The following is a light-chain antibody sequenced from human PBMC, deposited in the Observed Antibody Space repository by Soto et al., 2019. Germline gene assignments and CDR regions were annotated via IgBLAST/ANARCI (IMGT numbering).Light chain of an antibody. V-gene: IGKV3-15*01. CDR3: QQYNNWPRT. Sequence: EIVLTQSPATLSLSPGARAPPSYRTSESVSKYLAWYQQTPGQAAWLLIYGASTRATGIPARFSGSGSGTEFTLTISSLQSEDFAVYYCQQYNNWPRTFGQGPKV. CDR2: GAS. J-gene: IGKJ1*01. CDR1: ESVSKY.